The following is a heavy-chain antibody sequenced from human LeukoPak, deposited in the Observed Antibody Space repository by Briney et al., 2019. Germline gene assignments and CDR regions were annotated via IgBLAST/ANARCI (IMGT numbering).Heavy chain of an antibody. CDR2: IYYSGST. V-gene: IGHV4-39*01. Sequence: LRLSCAASGFTFSSYGMHWVRQPPGKGLEWIGSIYYSGSTYYNPSLKSRVTISVDTSKNQFSLKLNSVTATDTAVYYCARHYGPWGQGTLVTVPS. D-gene: IGHD3-10*01. J-gene: IGHJ4*02. CDR1: GFTFSSYG. CDR3: ARHYGP.